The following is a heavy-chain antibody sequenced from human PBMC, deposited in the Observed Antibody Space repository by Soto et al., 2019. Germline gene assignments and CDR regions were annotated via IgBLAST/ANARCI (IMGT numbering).Heavy chain of an antibody. D-gene: IGHD6-13*01. J-gene: IGHJ5*02. Sequence: ASVKLACKAAGYTFSSYARNCVRQAPGQGLEWMGWINTNTGNPTYAQGFTGRFVFSLDTSVSTAYLQICSLKAEDTAVYYCARDRDSSSWYCWFDPWGQGTLVTVSS. CDR2: INTNTGNP. V-gene: IGHV7-4-1*01. CDR3: ARDRDSSSWYCWFDP. CDR1: GYTFSSYA.